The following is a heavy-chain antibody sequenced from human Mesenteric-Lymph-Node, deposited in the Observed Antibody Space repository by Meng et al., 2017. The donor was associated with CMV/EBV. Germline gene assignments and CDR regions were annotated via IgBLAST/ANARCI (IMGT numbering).Heavy chain of an antibody. CDR1: GYTLTGYD. CDR3: CGSYSSGGGYYFDY. Sequence: SGYTLTGYDMHWVRQAPGQGLEWMGWINPNSGGTNYAQKFQGRVTMTRDTSISTAYMELSRLRSDDTAVYYCCGSYSSGGGYYFDYWGQGTLVTVSS. J-gene: IGHJ4*02. CDR2: INPNSGGT. D-gene: IGHD1-26*01. V-gene: IGHV1-2*02.